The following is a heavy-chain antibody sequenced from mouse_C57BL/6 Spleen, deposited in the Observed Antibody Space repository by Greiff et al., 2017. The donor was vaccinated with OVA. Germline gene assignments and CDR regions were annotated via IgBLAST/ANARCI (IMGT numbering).Heavy chain of an antibody. CDR3: ASSYSNYGYFDV. V-gene: IGHV1-9*01. CDR1: GYTFTGYW. J-gene: IGHJ1*03. D-gene: IGHD2-5*01. Sequence: QVQLQQSGAELMKPGASVKLSCKATGYTFTGYWIEWVKQRPGHGLEWIGEILPGSGSTNYNEKFKGKATFTADTSSNTAYMQISSLTTEDSAIYYCASSYSNYGYFDVWGTGTTVTVSS. CDR2: ILPGSGST.